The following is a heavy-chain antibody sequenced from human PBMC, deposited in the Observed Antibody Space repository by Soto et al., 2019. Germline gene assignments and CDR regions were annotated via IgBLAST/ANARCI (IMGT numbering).Heavy chain of an antibody. CDR2: IKSKTDGGTT. J-gene: IGHJ6*02. CDR1: GFTFSNAW. CDR3: TTDRSVGSSWFLVQDYYYYYYGMDV. Sequence: EVQLVESGGGLVKPGGSLRLSCAASGFTFSNAWMSWVRQAPGKGLECVGRIKSKTDGGTTDYAAPVKGRFTISRDDSKNTLYLQMTRLKTEETAVYYCTTDRSVGSSWFLVQDYYYYYYGMDVWGQGSTVTVSS. D-gene: IGHD6-13*01. V-gene: IGHV3-15*01.